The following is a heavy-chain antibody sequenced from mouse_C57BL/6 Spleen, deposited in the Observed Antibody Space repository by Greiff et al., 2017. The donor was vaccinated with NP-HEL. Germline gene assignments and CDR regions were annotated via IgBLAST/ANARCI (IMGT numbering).Heavy chain of an antibody. J-gene: IGHJ4*01. CDR3: ASPSYGSSLRYAMDY. CDR1: GFTFSDYG. CDR2: ISSGSSTI. Sequence: EVQVVESGGGLVKPGGSLKLSCAASGFTFSDYGMHWVRQAPEKGLEWVAYISSGSSTIYYADTVKGRFTISRDNAKNTLFLQMTSLRSEDTAMYYCASPSYGSSLRYAMDYWGQGTSVTVSS. D-gene: IGHD1-1*01. V-gene: IGHV5-17*01.